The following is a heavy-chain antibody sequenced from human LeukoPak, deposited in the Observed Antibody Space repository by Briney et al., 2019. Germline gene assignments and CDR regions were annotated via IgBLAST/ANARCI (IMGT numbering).Heavy chain of an antibody. CDR1: GGSIGSGGYY. V-gene: IGHV4-31*03. D-gene: IGHD4-17*01. CDR3: ARFLYGDYGYYYYYGMDV. CDR2: IYYSGST. Sequence: PSETLSLTCTVSGGSIGSGGYYWSWIRRHPGKGLEWIGYIYYSGSTYYNPSLKSRVTISVDTSKNQFSLKLSSVTAADTAVYYCARFLYGDYGYYYYYGMDVWGQGTTVTVSS. J-gene: IGHJ6*02.